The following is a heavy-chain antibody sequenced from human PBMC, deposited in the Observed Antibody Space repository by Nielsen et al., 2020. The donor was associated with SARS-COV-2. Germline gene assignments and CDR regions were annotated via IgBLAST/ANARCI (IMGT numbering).Heavy chain of an antibody. CDR2: IYSGGST. V-gene: IGHV3-53*01. CDR1: GFTVSSNY. D-gene: IGHD6-19*01. Sequence: GESLKISCAASGFTVSSNYMRWVRQAPGKGLEWVSVIYSGGSTYYADSVKGRFTISRDNSKYTLYLQMNSLRAEDTAVYYCARDGRGSGWDGWAYFDYWGQGTLVTVSS. CDR3: ARDGRGSGWDGWAYFDY. J-gene: IGHJ4*02.